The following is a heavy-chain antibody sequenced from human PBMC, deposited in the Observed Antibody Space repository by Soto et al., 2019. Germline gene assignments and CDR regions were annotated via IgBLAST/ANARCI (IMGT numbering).Heavy chain of an antibody. CDR2: ISGSGGST. V-gene: IGHV3-23*01. CDR3: AKGGVRAVLGTLLDF. J-gene: IGHJ4*02. D-gene: IGHD3-16*01. CDR1: GFTFSSYA. Sequence: EVQLLESGGGSVQPGGSLRLSCAASGFTFSSYAMSWVRQAPGKGLEWVSAISGSGGSTNYADSVEGRFTISRDNSKNTLYLKRSSLGAKHPAVYVGAKGGVRAVLGTLLDFGARGPLVPFS.